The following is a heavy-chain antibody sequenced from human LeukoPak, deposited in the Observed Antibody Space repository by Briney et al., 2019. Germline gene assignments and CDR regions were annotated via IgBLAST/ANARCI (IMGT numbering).Heavy chain of an antibody. CDR1: GYTFTSYG. CDR2: ISAYNGNT. Sequence: ASVKVSCKASGYTFTSYGISWVRQAPGQGLEWMGWISAYNGNTNYAQKLQGRVTMTTDTSTSTAYMELRSLRSDDTAVYYCARDKTAQLDNYYYYMDVWGKGTTVTISS. D-gene: IGHD6-13*01. V-gene: IGHV1-18*01. J-gene: IGHJ6*03. CDR3: ARDKTAQLDNYYYYMDV.